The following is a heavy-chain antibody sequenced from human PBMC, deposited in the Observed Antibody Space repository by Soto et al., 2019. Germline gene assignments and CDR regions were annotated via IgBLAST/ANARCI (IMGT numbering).Heavy chain of an antibody. V-gene: IGHV3-30-3*01. CDR1: GFTFSSYA. D-gene: IGHD6-19*01. J-gene: IGHJ4*02. Sequence: QAGGSLRLTCAVSGFTFSSYAMHWVRQGPGKGLEWVAVILYDGSNKYYPASVKGRFTISRDNSKNTLYLQLNSLSAEDTAVSYCASDGYSSGWWTIGYYFNYWGQGTLVTVS. CDR2: ILYDGSNK. CDR3: ASDGYSSGWWTIGYYFNY.